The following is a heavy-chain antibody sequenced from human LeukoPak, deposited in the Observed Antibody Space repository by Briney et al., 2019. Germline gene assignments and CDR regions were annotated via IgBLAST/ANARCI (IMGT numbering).Heavy chain of an antibody. D-gene: IGHD3-3*01. V-gene: IGHV5-51*01. CDR2: IYPGDSDT. J-gene: IGHJ3*02. Sequence: GESLKISCKGSGYSFTSYWFGWVRQMPGKGLEWMGIIYPGDSDTRYSPSFQGQVTISADKSISTAYLQWSSLKASDTAMYYCARQHYDFWSGSPRAFDIWGQGTMVTVSS. CDR3: ARQHYDFWSGSPRAFDI. CDR1: GYSFTSYW.